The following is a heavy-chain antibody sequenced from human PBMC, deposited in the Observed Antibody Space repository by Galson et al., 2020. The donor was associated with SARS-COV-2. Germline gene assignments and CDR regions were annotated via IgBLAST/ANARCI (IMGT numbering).Heavy chain of an antibody. CDR2: ISAYNGNT. V-gene: IGHV1-18*01. D-gene: IGHD5-12*01. J-gene: IGHJ6*02. CDR1: GYTFTSHG. CDR3: ARERGGVGYSCYDLVHDYYYGMDV. Sequence: ASVKVSCKASGYTFTSHGISWVRQAPGQGLEWMGWISAYNGNTNYAQKLQGRVTMTTDTSTSTAYMELRSLRSDDTAVYYCARERGGVGYSCYDLVHDYYYGMDVWGQGTTVTVSS.